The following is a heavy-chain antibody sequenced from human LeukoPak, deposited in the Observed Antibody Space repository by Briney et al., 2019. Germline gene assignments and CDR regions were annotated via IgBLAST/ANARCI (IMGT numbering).Heavy chain of an antibody. V-gene: IGHV1-2*02. CDR3: ARAGYCSGGSCYRYYYYYYMDV. J-gene: IGHJ6*03. CDR2: INPNSGGT. Sequence: ASVKVSCKASGYTFTGYYMHWVRQAPGQGLEWMGWINPNSGGTNYAQKFQGRVTMTRDASTSTVYMELSSLRSEDTAVYYCARAGYCSGGSCYRYYYYYYMDVWGKGTTVTISS. CDR1: GYTFTGYY. D-gene: IGHD2-15*01.